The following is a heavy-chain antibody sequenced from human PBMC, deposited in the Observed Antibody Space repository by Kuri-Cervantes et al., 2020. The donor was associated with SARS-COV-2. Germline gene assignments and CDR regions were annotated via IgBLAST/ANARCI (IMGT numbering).Heavy chain of an antibody. D-gene: IGHD2-15*01. CDR2: FDPEDGET. V-gene: IGHV1-24*01. Sequence: GGSLRLSCAASGFTFSSYSMNWVRQAPGKGLEWMGGFDPEDGETIYAQKFQGRVTMTEDTSTDTAYMELSSLRSEDTAVYYCATTFGGWFDPWGQGTLVTVSS. CDR1: GFTFSSYS. CDR3: ATTFGGWFDP. J-gene: IGHJ5*02.